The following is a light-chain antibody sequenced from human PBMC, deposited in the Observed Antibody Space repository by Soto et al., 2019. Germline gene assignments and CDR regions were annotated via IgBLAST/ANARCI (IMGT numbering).Light chain of an antibody. Sequence: QSVLTQPPSASGTPGQRVTISCSGSSSNIGSNYVYWYQQLPGTAPKLLIYRNNQRPSEVPDRFSGSKSGTSASLAISGLRSEDEADYYCAAWDDSLIGVVFGGGTKLTVL. CDR2: RNN. J-gene: IGLJ2*01. CDR1: SSNIGSNY. CDR3: AAWDDSLIGVV. V-gene: IGLV1-47*01.